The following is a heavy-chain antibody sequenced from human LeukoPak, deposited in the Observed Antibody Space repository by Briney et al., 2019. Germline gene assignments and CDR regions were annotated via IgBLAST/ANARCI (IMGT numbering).Heavy chain of an antibody. D-gene: IGHD2-21*01. J-gene: IGHJ4*02. Sequence: VQPGGSLRLSCAASGFRFNTYGMHWVRQASGKGLEWVAFISTDGTIKNYADSVKGRFAISRDNSKDTLSLEMNILRAEDTAVYYCAKDVNSFCSGDCSDYWGQGTLVTVSS. CDR3: AKDVNSFCSGDCSDY. CDR2: ISTDGTIK. CDR1: GFRFNTYG. V-gene: IGHV3-30*02.